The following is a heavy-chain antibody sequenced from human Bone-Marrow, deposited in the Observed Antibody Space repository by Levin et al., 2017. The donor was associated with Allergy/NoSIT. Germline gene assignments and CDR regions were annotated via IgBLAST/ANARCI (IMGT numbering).Heavy chain of an antibody. CDR2: IKSKTDGGAT. D-gene: IGHD3-16*02. Sequence: GGSLRLSCAASGFAFNNAWMNWVRQAPGKGLEWVGLIKSKTDGGATLYAAPVKGRFTISRDDSENTLYLQMNSLKSEDTGVYDCTTFTIVVVSSHSDPWGQGTLVTVSS. CDR3: TTFTIVVVSSHSDP. CDR1: GFAFNNAW. J-gene: IGHJ5*02. V-gene: IGHV3-15*07.